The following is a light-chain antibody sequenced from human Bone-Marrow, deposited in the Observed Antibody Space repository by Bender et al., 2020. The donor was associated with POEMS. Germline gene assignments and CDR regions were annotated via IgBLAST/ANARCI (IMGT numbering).Light chain of an antibody. J-gene: IGLJ2*01. Sequence: SYELKQPPSVSVSPGQTARITCSGDALPRQYAYWYQQRPGQAPSLLIYKDTERPSEIPGRFSGSSSGTQVTLTISGVQAEDEADYYCQSADSTGAYRVFGGGTKLTVL. V-gene: IGLV3-25*03. CDR3: QSADSTGAYRV. CDR1: ALPRQY. CDR2: KDT.